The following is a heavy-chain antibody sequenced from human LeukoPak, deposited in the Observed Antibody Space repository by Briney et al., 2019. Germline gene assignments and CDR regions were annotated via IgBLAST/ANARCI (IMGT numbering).Heavy chain of an antibody. V-gene: IGHV1-69*01. Sequence: SVKVSCKASGGTFSSYAISWVRQAPGQGLEWMGGIIPIFGTANYAQKFQGRVTITADESTSTAYMELSSLRSEDTAVYYCARDLRDGYHPGYWGQGTLVTVSS. CDR3: ARDLRDGYHPGY. CDR2: IIPIFGTA. D-gene: IGHD5-24*01. CDR1: GGTFSSYA. J-gene: IGHJ4*02.